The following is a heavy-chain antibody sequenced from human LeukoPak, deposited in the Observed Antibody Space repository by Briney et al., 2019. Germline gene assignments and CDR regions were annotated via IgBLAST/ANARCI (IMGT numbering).Heavy chain of an antibody. V-gene: IGHV3-30*18. CDR1: GFTFSSSD. Sequence: GGSLRLSCASSGFTFSSSDMHWCRQAPGKGLELLAVISYDATNKYYADSVKGRFTLSRDNSNNTLYLQTNTLRDEDTAVYYCAKASSNYFYYFEYWGQGTLVTVSS. CDR3: AKASSNYFYYFEY. D-gene: IGHD2/OR15-2a*01. J-gene: IGHJ4*02. CDR2: ISYDATNK.